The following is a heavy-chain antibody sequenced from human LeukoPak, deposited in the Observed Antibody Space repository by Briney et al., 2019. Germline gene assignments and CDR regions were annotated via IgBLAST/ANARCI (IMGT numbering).Heavy chain of an antibody. V-gene: IGHV1-2*02. J-gene: IGHJ4*02. D-gene: IGHD2-2*01. CDR2: INPNSGGT. CDR1: GYTFTGYY. Sequence: ASVKVSCKASGYTFTGYYMHWVRQAPGQGLEWMGWINPNSGGTNYAQKFQGRVTMTRDTSISTAYMELSRLRSDDTAVYYWARIRSSTSGFDYWGQGTLVTVSS. CDR3: ARIRSSTSGFDY.